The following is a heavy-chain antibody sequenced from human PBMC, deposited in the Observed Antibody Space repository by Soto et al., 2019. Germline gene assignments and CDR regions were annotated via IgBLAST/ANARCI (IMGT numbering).Heavy chain of an antibody. CDR3: ARGSGSGSFLIES. V-gene: IGHV3-30*04. CDR2: TSDDESRR. D-gene: IGHD3-10*01. Sequence: QVHLVESGGGVVQPGRSLRLSCAASGFTFSNYAMHWVRQAPGKGLEWMAITSDDESRRYYADSVRGRFTISRDNSKKTLYLEMNSLRDEATAQFYCARGSGSGSFLIESWGQGVLVTVSS. CDR1: GFTFSNYA. J-gene: IGHJ4*02.